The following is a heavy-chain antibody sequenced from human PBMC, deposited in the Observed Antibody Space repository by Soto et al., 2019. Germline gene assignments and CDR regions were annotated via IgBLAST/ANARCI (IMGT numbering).Heavy chain of an antibody. V-gene: IGHV3-23*01. CDR3: AKGSSGSRPYYFDF. CDR2: ISGSGANT. CDR1: GFSLGTYV. D-gene: IGHD6-19*01. Sequence: GGSLRLSCAASGFSLGTYVMSWVRQAPGKGLEWVSAISGSGANTYYADSVKGRFTISRDNSKTTVYLQMNNLRADDTAIYFCAKGSSGSRPYYFDFWGQGSLVTVSS. J-gene: IGHJ4*02.